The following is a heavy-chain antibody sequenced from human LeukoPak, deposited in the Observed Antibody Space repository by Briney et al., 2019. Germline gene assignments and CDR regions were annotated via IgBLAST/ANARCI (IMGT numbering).Heavy chain of an antibody. D-gene: IGHD3-10*01. J-gene: IGHJ6*03. CDR3: AKDMSSGLKKYYYYYMDV. CDR2: ISWNSGSI. V-gene: IGHV3-9*03. Sequence: GGFLRLSCAASGFTFDNYATHWVRQAPGKGLEWVSGISWNSGSIGYADSVKGRFTISRDNAKNSLYLQMNSLRAEDMALYYCAKDMSSGLKKYYYYYMDVWGKGTTVTVSS. CDR1: GFTFDNYA.